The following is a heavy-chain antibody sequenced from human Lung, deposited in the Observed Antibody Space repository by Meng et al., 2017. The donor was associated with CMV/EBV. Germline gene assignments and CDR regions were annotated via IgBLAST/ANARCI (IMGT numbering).Heavy chain of an antibody. CDR3: VRDGHSWNFDY. CDR2: IKGDGSHT. D-gene: IGHD6-13*01. J-gene: IGHJ4*02. V-gene: IGHV3-74*01. CDR1: GFTFSDYW. Sequence: GESXKISCTASGFTFSDYWMHWVRQTPGKGLLWVSRIKGDGSHTIYGDSVKGRFTISRDNAKNTLYLQMNTLRVEDTAVYYCVRDGHSWNFDYWGQGSLVTSPQ.